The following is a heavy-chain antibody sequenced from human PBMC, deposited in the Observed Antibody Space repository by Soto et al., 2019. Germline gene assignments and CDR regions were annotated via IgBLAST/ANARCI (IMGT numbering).Heavy chain of an antibody. CDR3: AREGILGLFDAYDL. Sequence: VKFSCKASVFTSSGISWVRQAPGQRLEWMGWISTHNGNTIYAQKFQGRVIMTMDTSTTTVYMELRSLRPDDTAVYLCAREGILGLFDAYDLWGQGTMVTVSS. J-gene: IGHJ3*01. D-gene: IGHD3-3*01. CDR1: VFTSSG. V-gene: IGHV1-18*04. CDR2: ISTHNGNT.